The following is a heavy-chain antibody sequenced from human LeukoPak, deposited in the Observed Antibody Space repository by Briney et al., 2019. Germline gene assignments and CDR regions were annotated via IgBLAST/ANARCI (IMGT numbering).Heavy chain of an antibody. V-gene: IGHV3-23*01. D-gene: IGHD2/OR15-2a*01. Sequence: GGSLRLSCAASGFTFSSYAMSWVRQAPGKGLEWVSTISGGGSTYYADSVKGRFTISRDNSKNTLYLQMNSLRAEDTAMYYCAREEWYYRYWGRGTLVTVSS. CDR1: GFTFSSYA. CDR3: AREEWYYRY. J-gene: IGHJ4*02. CDR2: ISGGGST.